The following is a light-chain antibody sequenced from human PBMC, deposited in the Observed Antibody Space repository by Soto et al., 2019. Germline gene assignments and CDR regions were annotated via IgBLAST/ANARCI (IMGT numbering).Light chain of an antibody. V-gene: IGKV1-8*01. CDR2: AAS. J-gene: IGKJ4*01. CDR3: LQDYNYPLT. CDR1: QGISSY. Sequence: AIRMTQSPSSFSASTGDRVTITCRASQGISSYLAWYQQKPWKAPKLLIYAASTLQSGVPSRFSGSGSGTDFTLTIRSLQPEDFATYYCLQDYNYPLTFGGGTKVDIK.